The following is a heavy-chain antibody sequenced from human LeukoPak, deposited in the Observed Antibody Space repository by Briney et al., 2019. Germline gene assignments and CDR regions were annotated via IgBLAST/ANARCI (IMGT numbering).Heavy chain of an antibody. J-gene: IGHJ4*02. D-gene: IGHD3-10*01. V-gene: IGHV3-33*08. Sequence: GGSLRLSCVASGFTFSSYGMHWVRQAPGKGLEWVAVIWYDGSNKYYADSVKGRFTISRDNSKNTLYLQMNSLRAEDTAVYYCARVPQWELLRLDYWGQGTLVTVSS. CDR1: GFTFSSYG. CDR3: ARVPQWELLRLDY. CDR2: IWYDGSNK.